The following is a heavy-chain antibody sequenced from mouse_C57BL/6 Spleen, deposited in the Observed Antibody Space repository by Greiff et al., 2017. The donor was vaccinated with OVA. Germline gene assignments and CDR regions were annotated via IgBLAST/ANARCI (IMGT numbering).Heavy chain of an antibody. D-gene: IGHD2-4*01. Sequence: EVHLVESGGGLVKPGGSLKLSCAASGFTFSDYGMHWVRQAPEKGLEWVAYISSGSSTIYYADTVKGRFTISRDNAKNTLFLQMTSLRSEDTAMYYCARFDYDGYFDYWGQGTTLTVSS. J-gene: IGHJ2*01. CDR3: ARFDYDGYFDY. CDR2: ISSGSSTI. CDR1: GFTFSDYG. V-gene: IGHV5-17*01.